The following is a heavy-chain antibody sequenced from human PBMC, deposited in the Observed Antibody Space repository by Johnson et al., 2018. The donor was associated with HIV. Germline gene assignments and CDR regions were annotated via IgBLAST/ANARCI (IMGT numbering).Heavy chain of an antibody. CDR3: TQTGFRGEDAFDI. CDR1: GFTFSGSA. J-gene: IGHJ3*02. Sequence: VQLVESGGGLVQPGGSLKLSCAASGFTFSGSAMHWVRQASGKGLEWVGRIRSKANTYATAYAASVTGRFTISRDDSKNTAYLQMNSLKTEDTAVYYWTQTGFRGEDAFDIWGQGTIVTVSS. V-gene: IGHV3-73*01. CDR2: IRSKANTYAT. D-gene: IGHD3-10*01.